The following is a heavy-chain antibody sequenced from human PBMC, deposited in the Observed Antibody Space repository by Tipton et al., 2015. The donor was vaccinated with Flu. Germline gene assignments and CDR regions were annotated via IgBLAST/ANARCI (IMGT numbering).Heavy chain of an antibody. Sequence: TLSLTCTVSGYSISSGYYWGWIRQPPGKGLEWIGSIYHSGSTYYNPSLKSRVTISVDTSKNQFSLKLSSVTAADTAVYYCARAGAVAGPGVFDYWGHGTLVTVSS. CDR2: IYHSGST. CDR3: ARAGAVAGPGVFDY. J-gene: IGHJ4*01. CDR1: GYSISSGYY. D-gene: IGHD6-19*01. V-gene: IGHV4-38-2*02.